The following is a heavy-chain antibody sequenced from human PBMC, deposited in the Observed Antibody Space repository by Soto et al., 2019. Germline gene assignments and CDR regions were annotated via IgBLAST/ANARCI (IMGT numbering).Heavy chain of an antibody. CDR2: VYYSGTT. J-gene: IGHJ4*02. CDR3: ARHGGTTPFDF. CDR1: GDSIRGSSYY. Sequence: QLQLQESGPGLVKPSETLSLTCTVSGDSIRGSSYYWAWIRQPPGQELEWIGTVYYSGTTYYHPSLKGRVTLSVDPSKNQFSLRLNSVTATDTGTYFCARHGGTTPFDFWGQGIQVAVSS. V-gene: IGHV4-39*01. D-gene: IGHD1-7*01.